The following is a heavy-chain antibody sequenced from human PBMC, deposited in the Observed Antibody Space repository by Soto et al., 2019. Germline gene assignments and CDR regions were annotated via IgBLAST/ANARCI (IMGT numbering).Heavy chain of an antibody. D-gene: IGHD3-16*02. CDR1: GYTITSYG. CDR3: ARDNTNDYVWGSYPPHLDY. J-gene: IGHJ4*02. V-gene: IGHV1-18*04. Sequence: ASVKVSCKASGYTITSYGICWVRQAPGQGLEWMGWISAYNGNTNYAQKLQGRVTMTTDTSTSTAYMELRSLRSDDTAVYYCARDNTNDYVWGSYPPHLDYWGQGTLVTVSS. CDR2: ISAYNGNT.